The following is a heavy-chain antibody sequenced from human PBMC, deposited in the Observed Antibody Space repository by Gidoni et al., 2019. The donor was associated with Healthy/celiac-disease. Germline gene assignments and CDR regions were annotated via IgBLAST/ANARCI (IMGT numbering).Heavy chain of an antibody. D-gene: IGHD3-10*01. CDR2: ISAYNGNT. J-gene: IGHJ3*02. Sequence: QVHLVQSRAAVKKPGASVMVSCKASVYPFTSHGISWVRQAPGQGLEWMGWISAYNGNTNYAQKLQGRVTMTTDTSTSTAYMELRSLRSDDTAVYYGARDLGSGSYYPNDAFDIWGQGTMVTVSS. CDR1: VYPFTSHG. CDR3: ARDLGSGSYYPNDAFDI. V-gene: IGHV1-18*01.